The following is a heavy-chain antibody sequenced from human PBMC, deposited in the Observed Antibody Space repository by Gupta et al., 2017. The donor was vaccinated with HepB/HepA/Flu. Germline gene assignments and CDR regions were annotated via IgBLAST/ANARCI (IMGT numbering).Heavy chain of an antibody. D-gene: IGHD1-20*01. CDR3: SRRITAVFNQGY. J-gene: IGHJ4*02. CDR2: IKRNTDGGTT. V-gene: IGHV3-15*01. CDR1: GLILRHGF. Sequence: EVQRVESGGGLEELGGYRRIVWFGAGLILRHGFMHWYRQTPGKGLELGGRIKRNTDGGTTDYAAPVKGRFTISRDYSKNTLYLQMNGLTTEDTAVYYCSRRITAVFNQGYWGQGTLVSVTS.